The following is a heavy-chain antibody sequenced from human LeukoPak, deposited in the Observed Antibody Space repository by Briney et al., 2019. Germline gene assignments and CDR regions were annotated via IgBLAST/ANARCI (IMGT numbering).Heavy chain of an antibody. D-gene: IGHD3-10*01. J-gene: IGHJ6*02. CDR1: GDSVSSNSAA. Sequence: SQTLSLTCAISGDSVSSNSAAWNWIRQSPSSGLEWLGRTYYRSKWYNDYAVSVKSRITINPDTSKNQFSLQLNSVTPEDTAVYYCARDRGGGRNYYYYGMDVWGQGTTVTVSS. V-gene: IGHV6-1*01. CDR2: TYYRSKWYN. CDR3: ARDRGGGRNYYYYGMDV.